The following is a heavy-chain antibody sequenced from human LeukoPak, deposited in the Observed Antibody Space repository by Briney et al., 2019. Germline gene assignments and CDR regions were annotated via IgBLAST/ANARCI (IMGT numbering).Heavy chain of an antibody. Sequence: SETLSLTCTVSGGSISSGSYYWSWIRQPAGKGLEWIGRIYTSGSTNYNPSLKSRVTISVDTSKNQFSLKLSSVTAADTAVYHCARVLAYYYDSSGYYKNYAFDIWGQGTMVTVSS. V-gene: IGHV4-61*02. CDR2: IYTSGST. J-gene: IGHJ3*02. D-gene: IGHD3-22*01. CDR1: GGSISSGSYY. CDR3: ARVLAYYYDSSGYYKNYAFDI.